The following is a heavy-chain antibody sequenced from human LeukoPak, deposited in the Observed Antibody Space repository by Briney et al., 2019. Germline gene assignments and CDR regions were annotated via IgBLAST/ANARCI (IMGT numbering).Heavy chain of an antibody. D-gene: IGHD6-19*01. CDR1: GGSISSYY. Sequence: SETLSLTCTVSGGSISSYYWSWIRQPPGKGLEWIGYIYYSGSTNYNPSLKSRVTISVDTSKNQFSLKLSSVTAADTAVYYCARGAVAGQYFQHWGQGTLVTVCS. J-gene: IGHJ1*01. V-gene: IGHV4-59*01. CDR3: ARGAVAGQYFQH. CDR2: IYYSGST.